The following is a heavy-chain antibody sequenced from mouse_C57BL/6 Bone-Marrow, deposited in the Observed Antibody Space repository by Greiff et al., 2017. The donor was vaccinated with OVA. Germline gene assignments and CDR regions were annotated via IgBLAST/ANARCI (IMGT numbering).Heavy chain of an antibody. CDR3: ASVHYYGSSYDWYFDV. V-gene: IGHV5-4*01. CDR2: ISDGGSYT. J-gene: IGHJ1*03. D-gene: IGHD1-1*01. Sequence: EVQLVESGGGLVKPGGSLKLSCAASGFTFSSYAMSWVRQTPEKRLEWVATISDGGSYTYYPDNVKGRFTISRDNAKNNLYLQMSHLKSEDTAMYYCASVHYYGSSYDWYFDVWGTGTTVTVSS. CDR1: GFTFSSYA.